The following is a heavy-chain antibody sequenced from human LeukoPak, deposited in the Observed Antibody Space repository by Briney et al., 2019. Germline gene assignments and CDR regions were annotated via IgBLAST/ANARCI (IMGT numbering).Heavy chain of an antibody. Sequence: GGSLRLSCAASGFTVSSNYMSWVRQAPGKGLEWVSVIYSGGSTYYADSVKGRFTISRDNSKNTLYLQMNSLSAEDTAVYYCARAPRDGYNSDYFDYWGQGTLVTVSS. D-gene: IGHD5-24*01. J-gene: IGHJ4*02. V-gene: IGHV3-66*02. CDR1: GFTVSSNY. CDR2: IYSGGST. CDR3: ARAPRDGYNSDYFDY.